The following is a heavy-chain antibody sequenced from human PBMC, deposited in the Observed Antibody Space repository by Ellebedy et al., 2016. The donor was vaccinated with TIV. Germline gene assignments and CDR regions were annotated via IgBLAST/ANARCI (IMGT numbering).Heavy chain of an antibody. V-gene: IGHV4-34*01. D-gene: IGHD3-10*01. J-gene: IGHJ5*02. Sequence: SETLSLTXAVSGGSFSGYYWSWIRQPPGKGLEWIGEINHSGSTNYNPSLKSRVTISVDTSKNQFSLKLSSVTAADTAVYYCASQTYGSGSYYGWFNPWGQGTLVTVSS. CDR3: ASQTYGSGSYYGWFNP. CDR2: INHSGST. CDR1: GGSFSGYY.